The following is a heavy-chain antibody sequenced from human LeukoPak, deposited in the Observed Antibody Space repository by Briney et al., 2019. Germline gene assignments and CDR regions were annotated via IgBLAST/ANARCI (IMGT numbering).Heavy chain of an antibody. Sequence: SETLSLTCAVSGYSISSGYYWGWIRQHPGKGLEWIGSIYHSGSTYYNPSLKSRVTISVDTSKNQFSLKLSSVTAADTAVYYCARRGLGSGWLSYDYWGQGTLVTVSS. J-gene: IGHJ4*02. V-gene: IGHV4-38-2*01. CDR2: IYHSGST. CDR3: ARRGLGSGWLSYDY. D-gene: IGHD6-19*01. CDR1: GYSISSGYY.